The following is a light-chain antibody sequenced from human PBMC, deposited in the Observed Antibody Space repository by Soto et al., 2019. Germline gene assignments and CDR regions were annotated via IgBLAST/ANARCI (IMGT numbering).Light chain of an antibody. V-gene: IGLV1-40*01. Sequence: QSVLTQPPSVSGAPGQRVTLSCTGSSSNFGARYDVHWYQHIPGKAPKLIIFGNTNRPSGVPDQFSGSRSGTSASLVIAGLQPEDEAHYYCQSYDTRLGAELFGGGTQLTVL. CDR2: GNT. CDR1: SSNFGARYD. CDR3: QSYDTRLGAEL. J-gene: IGLJ3*02.